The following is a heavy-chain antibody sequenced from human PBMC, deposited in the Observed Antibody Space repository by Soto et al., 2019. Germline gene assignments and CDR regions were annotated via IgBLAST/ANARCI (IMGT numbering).Heavy chain of an antibody. V-gene: IGHV4-4*02. CDR2: IYHGGAT. Sequence: QVQLQESGPGLVKPSGTLSLTCAVSGGSIRGHYWWSWVRQTPGKGLGWIGEIYHGGATYYNPSLKSRVTISTDESKNQLSLKLNSVTAADTAVYYCAHQTISYTLDVLGQGTTVTVSS. J-gene: IGHJ6*02. CDR3: AHQTISYTLDV. CDR1: GGSIRGHYW. D-gene: IGHD1-1*01.